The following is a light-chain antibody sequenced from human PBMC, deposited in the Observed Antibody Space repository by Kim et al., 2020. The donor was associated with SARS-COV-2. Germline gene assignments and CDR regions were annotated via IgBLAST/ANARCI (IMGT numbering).Light chain of an antibody. V-gene: IGKV3-20*01. Sequence: ETVLTQSPGTLSLSPGERATLSCRASQSVSSSYLAWYQHKPGQAPRLLIYGASSRATGIPDRFSGSGSGTDFTLTISRLEPEDFAVYYCQQYGSSPPYTFGQGTKLEI. J-gene: IGKJ2*01. CDR1: QSVSSSY. CDR2: GAS. CDR3: QQYGSSPPYT.